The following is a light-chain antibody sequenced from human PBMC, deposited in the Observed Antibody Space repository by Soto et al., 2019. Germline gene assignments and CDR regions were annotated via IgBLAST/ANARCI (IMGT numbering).Light chain of an antibody. CDR1: QSVNRN. CDR2: SAS. J-gene: IGKJ1*01. CDR3: QQYNSWPQT. Sequence: EIVMTQSPATLSVSPGDTATLSSRARQSVNRNLAWYQQKPGQAPRLLIYSASTRATGIPARVSGSGSGAAFTLTISSLQSEDFAVYYCQQYNSWPQTFGQGTKVDIK. V-gene: IGKV3-15*01.